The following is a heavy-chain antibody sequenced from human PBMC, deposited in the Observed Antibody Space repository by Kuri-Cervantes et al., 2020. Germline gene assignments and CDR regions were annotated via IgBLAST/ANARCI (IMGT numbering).Heavy chain of an antibody. V-gene: IGHV3-33*05. CDR2: ISYDGSNK. Sequence: LSLTCAASGFTFSSYGMHWVRQAPGKGLEWVAVISYDGSNKYYADSVKGRFTISRDNSKNTLYLQMNSLRAEDTAVYYCARGGITMVRGVTIFFGGMDVWGQGTTVTVSS. CDR3: ARGGITMVRGVTIFFGGMDV. CDR1: GFTFSSYG. D-gene: IGHD3-10*01. J-gene: IGHJ6*02.